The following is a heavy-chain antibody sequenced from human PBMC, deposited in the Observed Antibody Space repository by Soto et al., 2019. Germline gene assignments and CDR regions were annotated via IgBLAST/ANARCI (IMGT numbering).Heavy chain of an antibody. CDR1: GGSFSGYY. CDR2: INHSGST. D-gene: IGHD3-9*01. V-gene: IGHV4-34*01. J-gene: IGHJ4*02. CDR3: ARASVVLRYFDWLSFVDY. Sequence: PSETLSLTCAVYGGSFSGYYWSWIRQPPGKGLEWIGEINHSGSTNYNPSLKSRVTISVDTSKNQFSLKLSSVTAADTAVYYCARASVVLRYFDWLSFVDYWGQGTLVTVSS.